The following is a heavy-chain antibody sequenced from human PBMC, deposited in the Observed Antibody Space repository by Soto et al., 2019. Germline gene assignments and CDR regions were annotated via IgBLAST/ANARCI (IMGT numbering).Heavy chain of an antibody. V-gene: IGHV1-69*01. CDR3: ARGINWNYAHFDY. Sequence: QVKRVQYGAEVKKPGSSVKVSCKASGGTFSSYAISWVRQAPGQGLEWMGGIIPIFGKANYAQKLQCRVTITADEYTITAYMERSSLRSEDTAGYDCARGINWNYAHFDYWGQGTMVTVSS. D-gene: IGHD1-7*01. CDR1: GGTFSSYA. CDR2: IIPIFGKA. J-gene: IGHJ4*02.